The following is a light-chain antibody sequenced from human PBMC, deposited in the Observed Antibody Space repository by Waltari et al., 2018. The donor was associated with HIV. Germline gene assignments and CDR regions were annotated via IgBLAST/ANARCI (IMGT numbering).Light chain of an antibody. CDR1: SGSVSSTYD. V-gene: IGLV8-61*01. CDR2: NRN. CDR3: ALYVGSGIYV. Sequence: QTVVTQEPSLSVSPGGTVTLTCGLTSGSVSSTYDPSCDQQAPGQAPLTLIYNRNIRASGVPDRFSGSILGNKAALTITGAQADDECHYYCALYVGSGIYVFGPGTEVTIL. J-gene: IGLJ1*01.